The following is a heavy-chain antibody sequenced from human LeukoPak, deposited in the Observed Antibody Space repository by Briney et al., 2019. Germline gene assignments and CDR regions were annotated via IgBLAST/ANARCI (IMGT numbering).Heavy chain of an antibody. Sequence: GGSLRPSCAASGFTFSTYGMHWVRQAPGKGLEWVAVISYDGSNKYYTDSVKGRFTISRDNSKNTLYLQMYSLRAEDTAVYYCAKIPYGDYVLDYYYYMDVWGKGTTVTIS. CDR2: ISYDGSNK. CDR1: GFTFSTYG. V-gene: IGHV3-30*18. CDR3: AKIPYGDYVLDYYYYMDV. D-gene: IGHD4-17*01. J-gene: IGHJ6*03.